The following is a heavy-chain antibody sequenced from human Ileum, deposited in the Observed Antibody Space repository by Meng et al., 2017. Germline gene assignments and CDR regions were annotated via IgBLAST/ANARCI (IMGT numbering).Heavy chain of an antibody. V-gene: IGHV3-21*01. CDR3: VTDSSPYYRWNY. J-gene: IGHJ4*02. CDR1: GFDVSNNY. CDR2: ISSTSGYI. Sequence: EVQLVESGGGLVQPGGSLRLSCAASGFDVSNNYMSWVRQAPGKGLEWVSSISSTSGYIYYADSVKGRFTISRDNAKNSLYLQMNSLRAEDTAVYYCVTDSSPYYRWNYWGQGTLVTVSS. D-gene: IGHD3-22*01.